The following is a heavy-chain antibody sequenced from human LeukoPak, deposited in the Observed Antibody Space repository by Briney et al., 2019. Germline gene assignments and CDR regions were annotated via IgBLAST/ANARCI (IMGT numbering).Heavy chain of an antibody. CDR1: GFTFSSYD. V-gene: IGHV3-13*01. J-gene: IGHJ6*02. CDR3: ARAHFEYSSSVGDYGMDV. D-gene: IGHD6-6*01. CDR2: IGTAGDT. Sequence: GGSLRLSCAASGFTFSSYDMHWVRQATGKGLEWVSAIGTAGDTYHPGSVKGRFTISRENAKNSLYLQMNSLRAGDTAVYYCARAHFEYSSSVGDYGMDVWGQGTTVTVSS.